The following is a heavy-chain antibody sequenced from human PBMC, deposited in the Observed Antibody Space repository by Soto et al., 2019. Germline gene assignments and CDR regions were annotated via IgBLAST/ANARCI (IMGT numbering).Heavy chain of an antibody. CDR3: ARQGYDFWSGYYYVVDYYYYMDV. CDR2: IYYSGST. J-gene: IGHJ6*03. CDR1: GGSISSSSYY. V-gene: IGHV4-39*01. D-gene: IGHD3-3*01. Sequence: PSETLSLICTVSGGSISSSSYYWGWIRQPPGKGQERIGSIYYSGSTYYNPSLKSRVTISVDTSKNQFSLKLSSVTAADTAVYYCARQGYDFWSGYYYVVDYYYYMDVWGKGTTVTVSS.